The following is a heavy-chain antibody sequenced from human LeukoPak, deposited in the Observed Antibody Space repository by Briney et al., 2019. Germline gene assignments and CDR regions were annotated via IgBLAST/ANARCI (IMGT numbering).Heavy chain of an antibody. J-gene: IGHJ4*02. Sequence: ASVKVSCKASGYTFTSYDINWVRQATGQGLEWMGWMNPNSGNTGYAQKFQGRVTMTRDTSISTAYMELSRLRSDDTAVYYCARVGEKQWLSYFDYWGQGTLVTVSS. D-gene: IGHD6-19*01. CDR2: MNPNSGNT. CDR3: ARVGEKQWLSYFDY. CDR1: GYTFTSYD. V-gene: IGHV1-8*01.